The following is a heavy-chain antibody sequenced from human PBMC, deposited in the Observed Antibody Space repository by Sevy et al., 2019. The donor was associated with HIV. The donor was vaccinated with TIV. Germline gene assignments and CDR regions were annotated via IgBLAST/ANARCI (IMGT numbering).Heavy chain of an antibody. J-gene: IGHJ6*02. CDR1: GGSISGYY. D-gene: IGHD1-26*01. V-gene: IGHV4-4*07. CDR2: IYTSGST. Sequence: SETLSLTCTVSGGSISGYYWSWIRQPAGKGLEWIGRIYTSGSTNYNPSLKSRVTMSVDTSKNQFSLKVTSVTAADTAIYYCARVKREGGPGGAGFYFDGVDVWGQGTTVTVSS. CDR3: ARVKREGGPGGAGFYFDGVDV.